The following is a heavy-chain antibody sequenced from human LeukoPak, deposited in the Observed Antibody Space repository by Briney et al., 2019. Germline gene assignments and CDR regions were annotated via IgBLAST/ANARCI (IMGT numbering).Heavy chain of an antibody. D-gene: IGHD2-15*01. V-gene: IGHV6-1*01. J-gene: IGHJ5*02. CDR3: SRDLWPVAPHWFDP. Sequence: SQTLSLTCAISGESVSRNDAAWSWIRQSPSRGLEWLGRTYYRSQWYSEYAVSVKSRISINADTSKNQISLQLNSVTPEDTAVYYCSRDLWPVAPHWFDPWGQGSLVTDSS. CDR2: TYYRSQWYS. CDR1: GESVSRNDAA.